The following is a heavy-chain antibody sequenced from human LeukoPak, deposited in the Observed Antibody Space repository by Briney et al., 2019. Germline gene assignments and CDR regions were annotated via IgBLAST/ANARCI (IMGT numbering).Heavy chain of an antibody. Sequence: ASVKVSCKASGYTFTSYGISWVRQAPGQGLEWMGWISAYNGNTNYAQKLQGRVTMTTDTSTSTAYMELRSLRSDDTAVYYCARVFLAANPHYTSFDPCGQGTLVTVSS. CDR2: ISAYNGNT. J-gene: IGHJ5*02. V-gene: IGHV1-18*01. CDR3: ARVFLAANPHYTSFDP. D-gene: IGHD1-26*01. CDR1: GYTFTSYG.